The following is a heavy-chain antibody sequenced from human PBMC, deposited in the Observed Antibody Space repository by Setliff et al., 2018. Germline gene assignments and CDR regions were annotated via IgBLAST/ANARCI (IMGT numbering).Heavy chain of an antibody. V-gene: IGHV4-59*04. D-gene: IGHD6-13*01. CDR3: ATKGHQLVRFQWFDP. Sequence: KTSETLSLTCTVSGGSVNSRYWSWIRQSPGEGLEWIGSAYYSGSTYYNPSLESRVTISVDTSKNQFSLRLTSVSAADTAIYYCATKGHQLVRFQWFDPWGQGTLVTVSS. CDR2: AYYSGST. J-gene: IGHJ5*02. CDR1: GGSVNSRY.